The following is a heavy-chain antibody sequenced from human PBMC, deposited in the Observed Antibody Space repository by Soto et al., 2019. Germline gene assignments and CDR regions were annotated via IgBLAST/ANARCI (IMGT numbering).Heavy chain of an antibody. D-gene: IGHD1-1*01. CDR2: ISYAGNNK. CDR3: AKSVYNWNDGFFDY. J-gene: IGHJ4*02. Sequence: QVQLVESWGGVVQPGRSLRLSCAASGFTFSRYGMHWGRQAPGKGLEWVAVISYAGNNKYYADSVKGRFTISRDNSKNTLYLQMNSLRAEDTAVYYCAKSVYNWNDGFFDYWGQGTLVTVSS. CDR1: GFTFSRYG. V-gene: IGHV3-30*18.